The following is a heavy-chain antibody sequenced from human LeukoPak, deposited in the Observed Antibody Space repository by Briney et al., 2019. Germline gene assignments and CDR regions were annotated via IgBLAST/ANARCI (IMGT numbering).Heavy chain of an antibody. CDR2: ISSSGAIT. CDR1: GFAFGTYA. V-gene: IGHV3-23*01. Sequence: GASLRLSCAASGFAFGTYAMSWVRQAPGKGLEWVSAISSSGAITVNAGSAKGRFTISRDNSNNVLYMQMNSLTADDTAVYYCAKSRTEITSSWDIWGQGTLVTVSS. D-gene: IGHD3-3*01. J-gene: IGHJ4*02. CDR3: AKSRTEITSSWDI.